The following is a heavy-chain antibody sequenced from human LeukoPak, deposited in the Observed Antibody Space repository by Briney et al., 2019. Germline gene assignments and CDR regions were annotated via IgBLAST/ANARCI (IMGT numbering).Heavy chain of an antibody. D-gene: IGHD1-14*01. CDR2: ISGDGVSP. V-gene: IGHV3-23*01. J-gene: IGHJ4*02. CDR1: GFTFNNYA. CDR3: ARDPGPIGY. Sequence: PGGSLRLSCSASGFTFNNYALTWVRQTPGKGLECVSAISGDGVSPYYADSVRGRFTISRDNSKNTLYLQMNSLRAEDTAVYYCARDPGPIGYWGQGTLVTVSS.